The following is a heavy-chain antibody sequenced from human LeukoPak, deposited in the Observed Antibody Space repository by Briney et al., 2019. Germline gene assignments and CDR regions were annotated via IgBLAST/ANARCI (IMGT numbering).Heavy chain of an antibody. CDR3: ARDLSTFLTGYPYTFDY. CDR2: ISPSGGST. CDR1: GYTFTSNY. Sequence: ASVKVSCKAFGYTFTSNYMHWVRQAPGQGPEWMGVISPSGGSTTYAQKFQGRVTLTRDMSTSTDYLELSSLRSEDTAVYYCARDLSTFLTGYPYTFDYWGQGTLVTVSS. D-gene: IGHD3-9*01. J-gene: IGHJ4*02. V-gene: IGHV1-46*01.